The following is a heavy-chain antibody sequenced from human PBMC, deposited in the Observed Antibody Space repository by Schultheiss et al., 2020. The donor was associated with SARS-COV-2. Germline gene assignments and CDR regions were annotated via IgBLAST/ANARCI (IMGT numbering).Heavy chain of an antibody. CDR3: AQGDKTGYYGLNWFDP. J-gene: IGHJ5*02. Sequence: GGSLRLSCAASGFTFSSYAVGWVRQAPGKGLEWVSSLNGRGAATFYADAVKGRFSISRDNSKKTVYLQMNSLRPEDTAIYYCAQGDKTGYYGLNWFDPWGQGTLVTVSS. CDR2: LNGRGAAT. V-gene: IGHV3-23*01. CDR1: GFTFSSYA. D-gene: IGHD3-9*01.